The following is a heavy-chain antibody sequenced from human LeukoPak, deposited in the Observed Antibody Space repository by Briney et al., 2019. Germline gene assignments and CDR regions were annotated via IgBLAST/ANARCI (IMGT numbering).Heavy chain of an antibody. J-gene: IGHJ4*02. V-gene: IGHV3-9*01. CDR1: GFTFDDYA. CDR2: ISWNSGSI. Sequence: GGSLRLSCAASGFTFDDYAMHWVRQAPGKGLEWVSGISWNSGSIGYADSVKGRFTISRDNSKNSLYLQMNSLRTEDTALYYCAKGGSYYYGSYYFDYWGQGTLVTVSS. D-gene: IGHD1-26*01. CDR3: AKGGSYYYGSYYFDY.